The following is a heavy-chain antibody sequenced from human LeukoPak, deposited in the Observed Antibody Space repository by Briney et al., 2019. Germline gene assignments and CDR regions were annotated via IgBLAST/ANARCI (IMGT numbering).Heavy chain of an antibody. D-gene: IGHD5-24*01. CDR1: GYTFTGYY. J-gene: IGHJ4*02. CDR3: ARDGTGVYNLVQY. Sequence: ASVKVSCKASGYTFTGYYMHWVRQAPGQGLEGMGWINPNSGGTNYAQKFQGRVTMTRDTYISAVYMELSRLRSDDTAVYYCARDGTGVYNLVQYWGQGTLVTVSS. CDR2: INPNSGGT. V-gene: IGHV1-2*02.